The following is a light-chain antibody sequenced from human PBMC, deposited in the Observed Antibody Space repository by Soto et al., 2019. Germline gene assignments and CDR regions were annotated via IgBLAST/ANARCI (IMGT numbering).Light chain of an antibody. Sequence: EIVLTQSPATLSLSPGERATLSCRASQSISGYLAWYQQKPGQAPRLLIYDTSNRATGIPARLSGSGSETEFTLTISSLKPEDFATYYCQQRNSYPITFGQGTRLEIK. CDR1: QSISGY. CDR3: QQRNSYPIT. J-gene: IGKJ5*01. V-gene: IGKV3-11*01. CDR2: DTS.